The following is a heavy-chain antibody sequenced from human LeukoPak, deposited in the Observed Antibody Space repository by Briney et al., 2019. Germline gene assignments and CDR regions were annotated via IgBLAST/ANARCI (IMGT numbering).Heavy chain of an antibody. Sequence: SETLSLTCTVSGGSISSSSYYWVWIRQPPGKRLEWIGSLYYSRTTYYNPSLRSRVTIAVDTYKHQFPLKLSSVTAADTAVYYCARANDGYSYGQPYDYFDDWGQGTLVTVSS. D-gene: IGHD5-18*01. CDR1: GGSISSSSYY. J-gene: IGHJ4*02. CDR3: ARANDGYSYGQPYDYFDD. V-gene: IGHV4-39*06. CDR2: LYYSRTT.